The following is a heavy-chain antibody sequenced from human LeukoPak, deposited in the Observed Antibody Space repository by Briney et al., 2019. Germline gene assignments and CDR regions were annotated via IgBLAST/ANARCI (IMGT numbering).Heavy chain of an antibody. D-gene: IGHD3-3*01. CDR2: ISGSGGST. CDR1: GFTFSSYA. J-gene: IGHJ4*02. V-gene: IGHV3-23*01. CDR3: AKEYDFWSGYYTLWDY. Sequence: GGSLRLSCAASGFTFSSYAMSWVRRAPGKGLEWVSAISGSGGSTYYADSVKGRFTISRDNSKNTLYLQMNSLRAEDTAVYYCAKEYDFWSGYYTLWDYWGQGTLVTVSS.